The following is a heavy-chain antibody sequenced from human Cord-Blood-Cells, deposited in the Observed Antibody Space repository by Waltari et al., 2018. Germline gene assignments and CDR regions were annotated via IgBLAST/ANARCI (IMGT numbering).Heavy chain of an antibody. J-gene: IGHJ4*02. Sequence: QVQLQQWGAGLLKPSETLSLTCAVYGGSCSGYYWRWIRQPPGKGLAWIGEINHSGSTNYNPSLKSRVTISVDTSKNQFSLKLSSVTAADTAVYYCARVFRGFWSGYYFDYWGQGTLVTVSS. V-gene: IGHV4-34*01. D-gene: IGHD3-3*01. CDR2: INHSGST. CDR3: ARVFRGFWSGYYFDY. CDR1: GGSCSGYY.